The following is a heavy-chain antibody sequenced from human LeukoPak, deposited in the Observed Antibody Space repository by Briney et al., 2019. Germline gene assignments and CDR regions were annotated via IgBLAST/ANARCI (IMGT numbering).Heavy chain of an antibody. CDR1: GDSIGSYS. CDR3: ARGYGSMDV. CDR2: IHYSGST. D-gene: IGHD4-17*01. V-gene: IGHV4-59*01. J-gene: IGHJ6*02. Sequence: SETLSLTCTLSGDSIGSYSWNWIRQPPQKGLEWIGHIHYSGSTNYNPSLKSRVTISVDTSKNQFSLKLNSVTAADTAVYYCARGYGSMDVWGQGTTVTVSS.